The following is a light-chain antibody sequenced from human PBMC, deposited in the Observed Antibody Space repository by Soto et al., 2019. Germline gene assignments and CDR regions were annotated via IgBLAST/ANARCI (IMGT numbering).Light chain of an antibody. CDR2: ASS. J-gene: IGKJ1*01. CDR1: QSISNF. V-gene: IGKV1-39*01. CDR3: QQSYSTPRA. Sequence: DIQMTQSPSSLSASVGDRVSITCRASQSISNFLNWYQHKPGKAPRLLIYASSILESGVPSRFSGSGSGTDFTLTISSLQPEDFANYYCQQSYSTPRAFGQGTKVELK.